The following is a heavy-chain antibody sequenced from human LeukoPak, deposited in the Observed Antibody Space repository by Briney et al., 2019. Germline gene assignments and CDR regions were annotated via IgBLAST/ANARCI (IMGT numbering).Heavy chain of an antibody. CDR1: GYSISSGYY. CDR3: ATDVGDYGPIDAFDI. D-gene: IGHD4-17*01. J-gene: IGHJ3*02. V-gene: IGHV4-38-2*02. CDR2: IYHSGST. Sequence: PSETLSLTCTVSGYSISSGYYWGWIRQPPGRGLEWIGSIYHSGSTYYNPSLKSRVTISVDTSKNQFSLKLSSVTAADTAVYYCATDVGDYGPIDAFDIWGQGTKVTVSS.